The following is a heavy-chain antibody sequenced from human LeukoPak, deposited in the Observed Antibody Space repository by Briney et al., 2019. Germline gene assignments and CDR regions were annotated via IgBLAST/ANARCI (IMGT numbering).Heavy chain of an antibody. J-gene: IGHJ4*02. CDR3: ARRGSGSGWSFDY. D-gene: IGHD6-25*01. CDR1: GGSISGYY. V-gene: IGHV4-59*08. CDR2: ISYRGSS. Sequence: PSGTLSVTCTVSGGSISGYYWSWIWQPTGKGREWIGEISYRGSSNYNPTLQRRVTIPQDQPEKQFSLKLSSVTAADTAFFYCARRGSGSGWSFDYWGQGTLVTVSS.